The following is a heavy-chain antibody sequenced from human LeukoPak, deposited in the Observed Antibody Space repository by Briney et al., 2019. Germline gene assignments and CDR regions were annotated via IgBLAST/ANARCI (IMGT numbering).Heavy chain of an antibody. Sequence: PGGSLRLSCAASGFTFSSYAINWVRQAPGKGLEWVSSISGSGCSRNYADSVKGRFTLSRDNSKNTLYLQMNSLRAEDTAVYYCAKRADSGSYYAAFDIWGQGTMVTVSS. V-gene: IGHV3-23*01. J-gene: IGHJ3*02. CDR3: AKRADSGSYYAAFDI. CDR1: GFTFSSYA. D-gene: IGHD3-10*01. CDR2: ISGSGCSR.